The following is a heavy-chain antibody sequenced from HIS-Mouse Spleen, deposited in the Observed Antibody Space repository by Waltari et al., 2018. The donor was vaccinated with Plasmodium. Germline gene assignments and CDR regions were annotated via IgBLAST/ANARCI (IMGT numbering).Heavy chain of an antibody. CDR2: IYYSGST. CDR3: ARGRGACFDY. CDR1: GGSISSSSYY. J-gene: IGHJ4*02. D-gene: IGHD3-16*01. V-gene: IGHV4-39*07. Sequence: QLQLQESGPGLVKPSETLSLTCTVSGGSISSSSYYWGWIRQPPGKGLEWIGSIYYSGSTYYNPSLKSRVTIAVDTSKYQFSLKVSSVTAAETAVYYCARGRGACFDYWGQGTLVTVSS.